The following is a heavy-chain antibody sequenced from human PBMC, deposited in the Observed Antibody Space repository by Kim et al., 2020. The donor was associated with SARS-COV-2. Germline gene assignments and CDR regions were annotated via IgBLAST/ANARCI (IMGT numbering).Heavy chain of an antibody. Sequence: DSVKGQFTISRDNAKNSLYLQMNSLRAEDTAVYYCARDVPIAVAGSAFDIWGQGTMVTVSS. V-gene: IGHV3-21*01. D-gene: IGHD6-19*01. CDR3: ARDVPIAVAGSAFDI. J-gene: IGHJ3*02.